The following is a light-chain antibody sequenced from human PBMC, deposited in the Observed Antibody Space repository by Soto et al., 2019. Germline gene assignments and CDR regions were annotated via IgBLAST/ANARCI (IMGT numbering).Light chain of an antibody. Sequence: QSVLTQPPSASGTPGQRVTISCSGSSSNIGSNTVNWYQQLPGTAPKLLIYNXNQRPSGVPDRXSGXXXXXXXXXXXXXLXSEDEADYYCAAWDDSLNGWVFGGGTQLTVL. CDR1: SSNIGSNT. CDR3: AAWDDSLNGWV. J-gene: IGLJ3*02. CDR2: NXN. V-gene: IGLV1-44*01.